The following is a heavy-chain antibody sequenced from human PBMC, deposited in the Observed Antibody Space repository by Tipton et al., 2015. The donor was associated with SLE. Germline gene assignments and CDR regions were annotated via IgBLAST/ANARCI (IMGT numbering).Heavy chain of an antibody. CDR2: ISYTGST. CDR3: ARRMYQLPNYYYYYGMDV. V-gene: IGHV4-39*01. D-gene: IGHD2-8*01. CDR1: GDSVSSNNCH. Sequence: TLSLTCSVSGDSVSSNNCHWGWIRQPPGKGLEWIGYISYTGSTDYNPSLKSRVTISVDTSKNQFSLRLTSVTAADTSVYYCARRMYQLPNYYYYYGMDVWGQGTTVTVSS. J-gene: IGHJ6*02.